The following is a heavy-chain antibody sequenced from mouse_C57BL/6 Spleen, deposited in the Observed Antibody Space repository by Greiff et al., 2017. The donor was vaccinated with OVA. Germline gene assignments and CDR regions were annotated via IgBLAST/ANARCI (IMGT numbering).Heavy chain of an antibody. CDR3: ARGAAGTEPDY. CDR2: IDPSDSYT. D-gene: IGHD3-3*01. Sequence: QVQLKQPGAELVKPGASVKLSCKASGYTFTSYWMQWVKQRPGQGLEWIGEIDPSDSYTNYNQKFKGKATLTVDTSSSTAYMQLSSLTSEDSAVYYCARGAAGTEPDYWGQGTTLTVSS. J-gene: IGHJ2*01. CDR1: GYTFTSYW. V-gene: IGHV1-50*01.